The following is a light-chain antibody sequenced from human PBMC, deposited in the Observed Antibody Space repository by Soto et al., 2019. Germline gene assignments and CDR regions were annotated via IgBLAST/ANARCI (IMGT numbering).Light chain of an antibody. Sequence: DIQMTQSPSTLSASVGDRVTITCRARQSISSWLAWYQQKPGKAPKLLIYDASTLESRVPSRFSGSGSGTEFTLTISSLQPEDFATYYCQKCKVGPLTFDGGTKVDI. V-gene: IGKV1-5*01. CDR1: QSISSW. CDR3: QKCKVGPLT. CDR2: DAS. J-gene: IGKJ4*01.